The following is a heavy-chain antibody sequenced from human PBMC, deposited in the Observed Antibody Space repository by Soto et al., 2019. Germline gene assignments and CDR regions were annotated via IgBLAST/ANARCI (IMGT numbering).Heavy chain of an antibody. CDR1: GYSFTSYW. Sequence: GESLKISCKGSGYSFTSYWIGSVRQMPGKGLEWMGIISPGDSDTRYSPSLQGQVTISADKSISTAYLQCSSLKASDTAMYYCARRTSSDYYGMDVWGQGTTVTVSS. CDR3: ARRTSSDYYGMDV. J-gene: IGHJ6*02. CDR2: ISPGDSDT. V-gene: IGHV5-51*01. D-gene: IGHD3-10*01.